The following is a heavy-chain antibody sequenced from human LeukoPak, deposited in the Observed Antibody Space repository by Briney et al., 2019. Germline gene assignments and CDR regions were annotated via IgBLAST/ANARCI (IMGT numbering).Heavy chain of an antibody. Sequence: GGSLRLSCAASGFTFSSYAMSWVRQAPGKGLEWVSAISGSGGSTYYADSVKGRFTISRDNSKNTLYLQMNSLRAEDTAVYYCAKGYDFWSGYQILGAFDIWGQGTMVTVSS. CDR1: GFTFSSYA. D-gene: IGHD3-3*01. V-gene: IGHV3-23*01. J-gene: IGHJ3*02. CDR3: AKGYDFWSGYQILGAFDI. CDR2: ISGSGGST.